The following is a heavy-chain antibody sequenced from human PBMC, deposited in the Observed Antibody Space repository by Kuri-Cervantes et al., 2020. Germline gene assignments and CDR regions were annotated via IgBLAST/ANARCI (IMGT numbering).Heavy chain of an antibody. CDR2: ISSSSSYI. CDR3: ARVLLKIPDCGGNWGWFDP. V-gene: IGHV3-21*01. D-gene: IGHD4-23*01. J-gene: IGHJ5*02. Sequence: GESLKISCAASGFTFSSYSMNWVRQAPGKGLEWVSSISSSSSYIYYADSVKGRFTISRDNAKNSLYLQMNSLRAEDTAVYYCARVLLKIPDCGGNWGWFDPWGQGTLVTVSS. CDR1: GFTFSSYS.